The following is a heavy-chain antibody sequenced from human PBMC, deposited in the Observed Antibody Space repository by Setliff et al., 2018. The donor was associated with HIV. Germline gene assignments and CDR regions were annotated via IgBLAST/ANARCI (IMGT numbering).Heavy chain of an antibody. Sequence: SETLSLTCTVSGGSISSSSYYWGWIRQPPGKGLEWIGNIYYSGSTYYNPSLKSRVSMSVDTSKNQFSLKLSSVTAADTAVYYRARQYMELELPDYWGQGTLVTVSS. V-gene: IGHV4-39*01. CDR1: GGSISSSSYY. J-gene: IGHJ4*02. D-gene: IGHD1-7*01. CDR2: IYYSGST. CDR3: ARQYMELELPDY.